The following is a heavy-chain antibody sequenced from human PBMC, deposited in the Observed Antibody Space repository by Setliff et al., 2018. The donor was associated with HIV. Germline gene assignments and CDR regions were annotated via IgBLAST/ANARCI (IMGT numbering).Heavy chain of an antibody. Sequence: SETLSLTCTVSGGSISSYYWSWIRLPPGKGLEWIGVICDSGRNTDYNPSLKSRVTISLDTSKNQFSLKLNSVTAADTAVYHCARGDTYYHDRSGYVKSALDAFDIWGQGTLVTVSS. D-gene: IGHD3-22*01. CDR2: ICDSGRNT. CDR1: GGSISSYY. CDR3: ARGDTYYHDRSGYVKSALDAFDI. V-gene: IGHV4-59*08. J-gene: IGHJ4*02.